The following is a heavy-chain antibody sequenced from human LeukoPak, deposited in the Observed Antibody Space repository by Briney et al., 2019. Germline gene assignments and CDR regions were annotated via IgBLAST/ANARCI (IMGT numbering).Heavy chain of an antibody. CDR1: GFTFSSYA. CDR2: ISGSGGNT. V-gene: IGHV3-23*01. D-gene: IGHD2-15*01. CDR3: AKGSRGHCSGGSCYHTYNWFDP. J-gene: IGHJ5*02. Sequence: GGSLRLSCAASGFTFSSYAMSWVRQAPEKGLEWVSSISGSGGNTYYADSVKGRSTISRDNSKNPLYLQMNSLRAEYTAVYYCAKGSRGHCSGGSCYHTYNWFDPWGQGTLVTVSS.